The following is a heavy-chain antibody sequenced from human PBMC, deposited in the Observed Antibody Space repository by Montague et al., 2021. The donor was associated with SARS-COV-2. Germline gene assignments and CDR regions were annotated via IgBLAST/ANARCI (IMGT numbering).Heavy chain of an antibody. CDR1: GGSFSGYY. J-gene: IGHJ2*01. CDR3: ARAAPAITMIVVVVTGVDWYLDL. D-gene: IGHD3-22*01. CDR2: INHSGST. Sequence: SETLSLTCAVHGGSFSGYYWSWIRQPPGKGLEWIGEINHSGSTNYNPSLKSRVSISVDTSKNQFSLKLSSVTAADTAVYYCARAAPAITMIVVVVTGVDWYLDLWGQGTLVTVSS. V-gene: IGHV4-34*01.